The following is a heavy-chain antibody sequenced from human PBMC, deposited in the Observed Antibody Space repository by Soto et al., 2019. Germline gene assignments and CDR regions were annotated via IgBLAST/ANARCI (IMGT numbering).Heavy chain of an antibody. Sequence: GESLKISCKASGYSFTSNWITWVRQMPGKGLEWMGRIAPSDSYTNYSPSFQGHVTISADKSINTASLQWSSLRAGDTAVYYCARVVATIGMDVWGQGTTVTVS. CDR2: IAPSDSYT. CDR3: ARVVATIGMDV. CDR1: GYSFTSNW. J-gene: IGHJ6*02. V-gene: IGHV5-10-1*01. D-gene: IGHD5-12*01.